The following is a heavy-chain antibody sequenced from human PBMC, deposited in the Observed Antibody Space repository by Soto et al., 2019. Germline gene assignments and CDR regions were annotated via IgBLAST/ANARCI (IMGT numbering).Heavy chain of an antibody. Sequence: SETLSLTCTVSSGSISVTDVFWGWVRQPPGKGLEWIGNVDYSGTAYFSPSLATRVTFHVDTSKNQFSLTLYSVTAADTAVYYCARITGRHLDYWGQGILVTVS. D-gene: IGHD1-20*01. CDR2: VDYSGTA. J-gene: IGHJ4*02. CDR3: ARITGRHLDY. CDR1: SGSISVTDVF. V-gene: IGHV4-39*01.